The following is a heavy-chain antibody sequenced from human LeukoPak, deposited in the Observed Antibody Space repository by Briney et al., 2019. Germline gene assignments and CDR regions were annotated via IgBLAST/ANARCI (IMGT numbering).Heavy chain of an antibody. D-gene: IGHD2-15*01. CDR3: ARLSSGGRLSRNNWFDP. Sequence: GASLKISCQGSGSTFTSYWISWVRQLPGKGLEWMGRIDPSDSYTNYSPSFQGHVTISADKSISTAYLQWSSLKASDTAMYYCARLSSGGRLSRNNWFDPWGQGTLVTVSS. CDR1: GSTFTSYW. J-gene: IGHJ5*02. CDR2: IDPSDSYT. V-gene: IGHV5-10-1*01.